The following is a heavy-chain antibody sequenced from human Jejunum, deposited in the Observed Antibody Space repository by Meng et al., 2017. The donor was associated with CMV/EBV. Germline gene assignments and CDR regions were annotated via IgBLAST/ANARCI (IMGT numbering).Heavy chain of an antibody. V-gene: IGHV3-66*01. D-gene: IGHD5-18*01. Sequence: VQLVDSGGDLVKPGGYLSPSFAASGFTVSNSYMLWVRQAPGKGLEWVSVIYGGGSTYYADSVKGRFTISRDSSKNTLYLQMNSLRAEDTAVYYCAREGTTLVTYDYWGQGTLVTVSS. CDR1: GFTVSNSY. CDR3: AREGTTLVTYDY. J-gene: IGHJ4*02. CDR2: IYGGGST.